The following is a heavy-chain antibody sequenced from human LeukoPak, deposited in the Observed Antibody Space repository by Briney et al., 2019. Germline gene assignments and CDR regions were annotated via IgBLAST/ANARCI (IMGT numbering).Heavy chain of an antibody. D-gene: IGHD4-17*01. CDR1: GFTFSDYY. J-gene: IGHJ5*02. CDR2: IYSGGST. V-gene: IGHV3-66*01. Sequence: GGSLRLSCAASGFTFSDYYMSWIHQAPGKGLEWVSVIYSGGSTYYADSVKGRFTISRDNSKNTLYLQMNSLRAEDTAVYYCARDVGDGPLDPWGQGTLVTVSS. CDR3: ARDVGDGPLDP.